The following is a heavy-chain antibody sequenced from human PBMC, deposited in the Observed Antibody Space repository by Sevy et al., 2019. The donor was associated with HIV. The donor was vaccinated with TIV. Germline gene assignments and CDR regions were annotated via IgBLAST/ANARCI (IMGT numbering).Heavy chain of an antibody. Sequence: GGSLRLSCAASGFTFNTSPMVWVLQAPGKGLECVALISYNENDKYYADSVKGRFTISRDNSKNTVYLQMNSLKVEDTAVYYCARQWALDYWGQGTQVTVSS. CDR2: ISYNENDK. J-gene: IGHJ4*02. CDR3: ARQWALDY. V-gene: IGHV3-30-3*01. CDR1: GFTFNTSP. D-gene: IGHD1-26*01.